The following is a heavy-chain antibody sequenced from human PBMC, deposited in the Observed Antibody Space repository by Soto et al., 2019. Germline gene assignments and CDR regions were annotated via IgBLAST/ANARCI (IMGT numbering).Heavy chain of an antibody. CDR1: GYTLTELS. Sequence: ASVKVSCKVSGYTLTELSMHWVRQAPGKGLEWMGGFDPEDGETIYAQKFQGRVTTTEDTSTDTAYMELSSLRSEDTAVYYCATVPERGYSGYEDYFDYWGQGTLVTVSS. J-gene: IGHJ4*02. D-gene: IGHD5-12*01. V-gene: IGHV1-24*01. CDR2: FDPEDGET. CDR3: ATVPERGYSGYEDYFDY.